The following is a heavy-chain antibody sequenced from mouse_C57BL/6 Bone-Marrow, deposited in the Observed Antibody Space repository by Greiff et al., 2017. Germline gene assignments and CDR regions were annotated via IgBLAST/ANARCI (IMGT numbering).Heavy chain of an antibody. CDR2: INPSDSET. CDR3: ARDYDDPRGFAY. J-gene: IGHJ3*01. V-gene: IGHV1-52*01. D-gene: IGHD2-4*01. Sequence: VQLQQPGAELVRPGSSVKLSCKASGYTFTSYWMRWVKQRTIQGLEWIGNINPSDSETYYNQKFKDKATLTVDKSSSTAYMQLSSLTSEYSAVYYCARDYDDPRGFAYWGQGTLVTVSS. CDR1: GYTFTSYW.